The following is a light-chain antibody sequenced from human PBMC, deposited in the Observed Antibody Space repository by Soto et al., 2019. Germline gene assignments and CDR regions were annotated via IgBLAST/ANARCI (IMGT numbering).Light chain of an antibody. Sequence: EIELTQSPVTLSVSPGERASLSCRTSQSITTTLAWYQQKPGQAPRLLIYGASTRATGVPGRFSGSGSGTEFTLTISSLQSEDSAVYYCQQYNSCVTFVGGTKVGIK. CDR1: QSITTT. V-gene: IGKV3-15*01. J-gene: IGKJ4*01. CDR3: QQYNSCVT. CDR2: GAS.